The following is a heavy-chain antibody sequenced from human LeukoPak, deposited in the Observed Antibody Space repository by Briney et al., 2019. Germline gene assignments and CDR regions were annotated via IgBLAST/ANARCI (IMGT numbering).Heavy chain of an antibody. V-gene: IGHV4-34*01. CDR1: GGSFSGYY. CDR2: INHSGST. CDR3: ATGAYYDSRVYYGMDV. D-gene: IGHD3-22*01. J-gene: IGHJ6*02. Sequence: SETLSLTCAVYGGSFSGYYWSWIRQPPGKGLEWIGEINHSGSTNYNPSLKSRVTISVDTSKNQFSLKLSSVTAADTAVYYCATGAYYDSRVYYGMDVWGQGTTVTVSS.